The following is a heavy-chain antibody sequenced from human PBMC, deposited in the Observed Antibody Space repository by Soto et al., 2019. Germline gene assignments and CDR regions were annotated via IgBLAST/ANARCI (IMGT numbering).Heavy chain of an antibody. J-gene: IGHJ4*02. Sequence: PGGSLRLSCAASGFTLAKYTMGWVRQAPGKGLEWVAESYSTGGTEYADSVKGRFTIFRDNSKSTLFLQMNSLGVGDTALYYCARDREPYGIWTFDSWGKGTLVTVTS. V-gene: IGHV3-23*01. D-gene: IGHD3-9*01. CDR2: SYSTGGT. CDR3: ARDREPYGIWTFDS. CDR1: GFTLAKYT.